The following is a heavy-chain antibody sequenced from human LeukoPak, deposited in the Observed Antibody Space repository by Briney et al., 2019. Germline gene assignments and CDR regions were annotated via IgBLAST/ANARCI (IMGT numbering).Heavy chain of an antibody. CDR1: GFTFSSYW. CDR2: INSDGSST. J-gene: IGHJ1*01. CDR3: AREMSSIYYYDSSGYYEEYFQH. V-gene: IGHV3-74*01. D-gene: IGHD3-22*01. Sequence: PGGSLRLSCTASGFTFSSYWMQWVRQAPGKGLVWVSRINSDGSSTSYADSVKGRFTISRDNAKNTLYLQMNSLRAEDTAVYYCAREMSSIYYYDSSGYYEEYFQHWGQGTLVTVSS.